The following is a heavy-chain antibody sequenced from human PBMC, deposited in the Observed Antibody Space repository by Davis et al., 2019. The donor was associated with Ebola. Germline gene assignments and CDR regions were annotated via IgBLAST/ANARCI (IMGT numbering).Heavy chain of an antibody. CDR2: ISGSGGST. D-gene: IGHD1-26*01. Sequence: GESLKISCAASGFTFSSYAMSWVRQAPGKGLEWVSAISGSGGSTYYADSVKGRFTISRDNSKNTLYLQMNSLRAEDTAVYYCAKLMGAMVLGVDYWGQGTLVTVSS. J-gene: IGHJ4*02. V-gene: IGHV3-23*01. CDR3: AKLMGAMVLGVDY. CDR1: GFTFSSYA.